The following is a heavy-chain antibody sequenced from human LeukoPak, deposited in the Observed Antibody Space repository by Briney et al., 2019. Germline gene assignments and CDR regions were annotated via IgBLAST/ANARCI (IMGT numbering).Heavy chain of an antibody. J-gene: IGHJ4*02. CDR3: ASRSRSPSDFSDY. CDR1: GFTFSSYW. Sequence: PGGSLRLSCAASGFTFSSYWMSWVRQAPGKGLEWVANIKQDGSEKYYVDSVKGRFTISRDNAKNSLYLQMNSLRAEDTAVYYCASRSRSPSDFSDYWGQGTLVTVSS. D-gene: IGHD3-3*01. CDR2: IKQDGSEK. V-gene: IGHV3-7*01.